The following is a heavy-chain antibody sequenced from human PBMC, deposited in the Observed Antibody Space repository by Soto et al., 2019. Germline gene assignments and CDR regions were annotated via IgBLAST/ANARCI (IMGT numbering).Heavy chain of an antibody. D-gene: IGHD3-10*01. J-gene: IGHJ4*02. CDR3: VNRNDYGSGSYFPFDH. CDR2: ISGSGGST. V-gene: IGHV3-23*01. CDR1: GFTFSSYG. Sequence: EVQLLESGGGLVQPGGSLRLSCAASGFTFSSYGMSWVRQAPGKGLEWVSSISGSGGSTYYADSVKGRFTISRDNSKNTLYLQMSSLRAEDTAVYYCVNRNDYGSGSYFPFDHWGQGTLVTVSS.